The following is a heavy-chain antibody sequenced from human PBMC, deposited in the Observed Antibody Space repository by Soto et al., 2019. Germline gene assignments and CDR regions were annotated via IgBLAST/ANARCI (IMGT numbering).Heavy chain of an antibody. CDR3: ARARYSGYDSDY. D-gene: IGHD5-12*01. CDR2: IYHSGST. CDR1: CGSISSYY. V-gene: IGHV4-4*02. J-gene: IGHJ4*02. Sequence: PSETLSLTCTVSCGSISSYYWSWVRQPPGKGLEWIGEIYHSGSTNYNPSLKSRVTISVDKSKNQFSLKLSSVTAADTAVYYCARARYSGYDSDYWGQGTLVTVSS.